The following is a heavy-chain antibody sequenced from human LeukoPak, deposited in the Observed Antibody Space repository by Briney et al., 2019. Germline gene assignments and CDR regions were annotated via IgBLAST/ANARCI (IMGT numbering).Heavy chain of an antibody. D-gene: IGHD2-15*01. CDR2: IYPGDSDT. CDR3: ARQRYCSGGTCYADY. Sequence: GESLKISWKGSGYTFTSYWIGWGRQMPGKGLEWMGIIYPGDSDTRYRPSFQGQVTISADKSITTAYLQWSSLTASDTAMYYCARQRYCSGGTCYADYWGQGTLVTVSS. V-gene: IGHV5-51*01. J-gene: IGHJ4*02. CDR1: GYTFTSYW.